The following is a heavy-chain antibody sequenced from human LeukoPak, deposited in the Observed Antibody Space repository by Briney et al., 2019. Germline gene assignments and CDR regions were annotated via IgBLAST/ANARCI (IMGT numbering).Heavy chain of an antibody. Sequence: GGSLRLSCAASGFTFDNYGMSWVRQVPGKGLEWVSSINANGGSTAYADSVRGRFTISRDNAKNSLYLQMNSLRAEDTAIYYCATYRQVLLPFESWGQGTLVTVSS. CDR1: GFTFDNYG. CDR2: INANGGST. D-gene: IGHD2-8*02. CDR3: ATYRQVLLPFES. V-gene: IGHV3-20*04. J-gene: IGHJ4*02.